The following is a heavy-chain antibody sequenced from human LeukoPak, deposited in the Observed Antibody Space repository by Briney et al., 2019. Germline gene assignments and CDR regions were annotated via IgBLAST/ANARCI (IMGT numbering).Heavy chain of an antibody. V-gene: IGHV3-30*01. CDR2: ISYDGSNK. Sequence: GGSLRLSCAASGFTFSSYAMHWVRQAPGKGLEWVAVISYDGSNKYYADSVKGRFTISRDNSKNTLYLQMNSLRAEDTAVYYCAREQGIDYWGQGTLVTASS. CDR3: AREQGIDY. CDR1: GFTFSSYA. J-gene: IGHJ4*02.